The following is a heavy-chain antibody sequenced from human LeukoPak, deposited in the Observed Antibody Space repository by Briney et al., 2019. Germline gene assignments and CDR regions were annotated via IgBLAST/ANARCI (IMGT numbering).Heavy chain of an antibody. CDR2: IYYSGST. D-gene: IGHD3-3*01. CDR1: GGSISSSSYY. CDR3: AKDFWSGYRDPHFDY. V-gene: IGHV4-39*07. J-gene: IGHJ4*02. Sequence: SETLSLTCTVSGGSISSSSYYWGWIRQPPGKGLEWMGSIYYSGSTYNNPSLRSRVTISVDTSKNQFSLKLSSVTAADTAVYYCAKDFWSGYRDPHFDYWGQGTLVIVSS.